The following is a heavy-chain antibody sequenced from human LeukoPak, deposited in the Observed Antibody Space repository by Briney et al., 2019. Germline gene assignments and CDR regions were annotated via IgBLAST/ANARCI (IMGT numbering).Heavy chain of an antibody. D-gene: IGHD4-11*01. V-gene: IGHV1-18*04. CDR3: ARNEYSNYGHAFDI. CDR2: ITTNNGNT. CDR1: GFTVSSNY. J-gene: IGHJ3*02. Sequence: GGSLRLSCAASGFTVSSNYMSWVRQAPGQGLEWMGWITTNNGNTNYAQKLQGRVTMTTDTSTSTAYMELRSLRSDDTAVYYCARNEYSNYGHAFDIWGQGTMVTVSS.